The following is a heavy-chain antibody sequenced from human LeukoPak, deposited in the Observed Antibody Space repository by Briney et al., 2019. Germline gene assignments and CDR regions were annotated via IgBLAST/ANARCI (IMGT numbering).Heavy chain of an antibody. D-gene: IGHD2-8*01. J-gene: IGHJ5*02. V-gene: IGHV3-53*01. Sequence: GGSLRLSCAASGFTVSSTYMSWVRQAPGKGLEWVSIIYSAGSTYYADSVKGRFTISRDNSKNTLYLQMNSLRAEDTAVYYCAKGHCTNGICWLAWGQGTLVTVSS. CDR1: GFTVSSTY. CDR3: AKGHCTNGICWLA. CDR2: IYSAGST.